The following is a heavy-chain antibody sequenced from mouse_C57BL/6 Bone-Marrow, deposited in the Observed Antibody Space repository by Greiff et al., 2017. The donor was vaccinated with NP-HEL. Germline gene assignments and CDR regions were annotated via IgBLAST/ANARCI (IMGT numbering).Heavy chain of an antibody. CDR1: GFTFSNYW. Sequence: EVKLVESGGGLVQPGGSMKLSCVASGFTFSNYWMNWVRQSPEKGLEWVAQIRLKSDNYATHYAESVKGRFTISRDDSKSSVYLQMNNVRAEDTGIYYCTGDWYFDVWGTGTTVTVSS. CDR3: TGDWYFDV. J-gene: IGHJ1*03. V-gene: IGHV6-3*01. CDR2: IRLKSDNYAT.